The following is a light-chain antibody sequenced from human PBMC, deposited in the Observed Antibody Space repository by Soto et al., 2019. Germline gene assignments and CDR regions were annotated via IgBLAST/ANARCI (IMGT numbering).Light chain of an antibody. J-gene: IGKJ1*01. CDR1: QSISDY. CDR2: DAS. Sequence: IQMTQSPSTLSTSVRDRVLITCRASQSISDYLAWYQQKPGKAPKLLIYDASNLESGVPSTFSGSGSGTEFTLTISSLQPDDFATYYCQQYYTYWHMFGQGTKVDIK. V-gene: IGKV1-5*01. CDR3: QQYYTYWHM.